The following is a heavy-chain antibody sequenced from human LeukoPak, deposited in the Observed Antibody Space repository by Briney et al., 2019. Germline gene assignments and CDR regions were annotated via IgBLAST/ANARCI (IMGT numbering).Heavy chain of an antibody. Sequence: GGSLRLSCAASGFTFSSYWMHWVRQAPGKGLVWVSRIISDVISTNYADSVKGRFTISRDNAKNTLYLQMNSLRAEDTAVYYCARESSSGWSHFDYWGQGTLVTVSS. CDR3: ARESSSGWSHFDY. D-gene: IGHD6-19*01. V-gene: IGHV3-74*01. CDR2: IISDVIST. J-gene: IGHJ4*02. CDR1: GFTFSSYW.